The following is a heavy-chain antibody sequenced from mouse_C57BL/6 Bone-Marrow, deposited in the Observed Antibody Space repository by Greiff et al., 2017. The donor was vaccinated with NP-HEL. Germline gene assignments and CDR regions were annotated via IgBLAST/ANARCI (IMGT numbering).Heavy chain of an antibody. V-gene: IGHV5-9-1*02. J-gene: IGHJ2*01. CDR2: ISSGGDYI. CDR1: GFTFSSYA. D-gene: IGHD3-2*02. CDR3: TRVPAAQATLYYFDY. Sequence: EVKLVESGEGLVKPGGSLKLSCAASGFTFSSYAMSWVRQTPEKRLEWVAYISSGGDYIYYADTVKGRFTISRDNARNTLYLQMSSLKSEDTAMYYCTRVPAAQATLYYFDYWGQGTTLTVSS.